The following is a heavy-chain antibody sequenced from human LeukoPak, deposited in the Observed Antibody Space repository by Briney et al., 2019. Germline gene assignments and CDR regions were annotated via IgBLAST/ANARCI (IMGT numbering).Heavy chain of an antibody. CDR3: ARGQHYDSSGYIMEQ. V-gene: IGHV1-2*02. CDR2: INPNSGGT. CDR1: GYTFTGHY. Sequence: ASVKVSCKASGYTFTGHYMHWVRQAPGQGLEWMGWINPNSGGTNYAQKFQGRVTMTRDTSISTAYMELSRLRSDDTAVYYCARGQHYDSSGYIMEQWGQGTLVTVSS. J-gene: IGHJ4*02. D-gene: IGHD3-22*01.